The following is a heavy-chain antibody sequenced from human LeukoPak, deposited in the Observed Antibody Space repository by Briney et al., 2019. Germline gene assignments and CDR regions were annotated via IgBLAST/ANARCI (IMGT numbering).Heavy chain of an antibody. Sequence: PGGSLRLSCAASGFTFSSYAMSWVRQAPGKGLEWVSAISGSGGSTYYADSVKGRFTISRDNSKSTLYLQMNSLRAEDTAVYYCAKWTAIGSCYFDYWGQGTLVTVSS. CDR3: AKWTAIGSCYFDY. CDR1: GFTFSSYA. J-gene: IGHJ4*02. D-gene: IGHD2-21*02. CDR2: ISGSGGST. V-gene: IGHV3-23*01.